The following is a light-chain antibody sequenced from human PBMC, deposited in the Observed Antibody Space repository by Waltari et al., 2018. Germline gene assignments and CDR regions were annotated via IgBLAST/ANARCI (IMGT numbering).Light chain of an antibody. J-gene: IGKJ1*01. CDR1: QNINNW. CDR2: KAS. Sequence: DIQMTQSPSTLSASVGGRVTITCRASQNINNWVTWYQQKPGNAPKLLIYKASTLANGVPSRFSGSGFGTEFTLTISSLQPDDSATYYCQQYATSWSFGQGTKVEIK. V-gene: IGKV1-5*03. CDR3: QQYATSWS.